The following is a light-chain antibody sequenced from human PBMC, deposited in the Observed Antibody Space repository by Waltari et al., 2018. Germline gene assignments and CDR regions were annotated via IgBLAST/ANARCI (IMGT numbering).Light chain of an antibody. CDR2: AAS. CDR1: QSVSSN. CDR3: QQYNNWPPLT. J-gene: IGKJ4*01. V-gene: IGKV3-15*01. Sequence: EIVMTQSPATLSVSPGERATLSCRASQSVSSNLAWYQQKPGQAPRLLSYAASTRATGIPARFSGSWSGTEFTLTISSLQSEDFAVYYCQQYNNWPPLTFGGGTKVEIK.